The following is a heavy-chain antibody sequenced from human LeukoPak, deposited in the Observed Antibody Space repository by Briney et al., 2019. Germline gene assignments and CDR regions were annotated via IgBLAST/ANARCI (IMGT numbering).Heavy chain of an antibody. CDR1: GYSFTSYW. V-gene: IGHV5-51*01. J-gene: IGHJ4*02. D-gene: IGHD5-18*01. CDR2: IDPSDSET. CDR3: ARQTAMGRSGDY. Sequence: GESLKIFCKASGYSFTSYWIGWVCQMPGKGLEWMGIIDPSDSETRYTPSFQGQVTISVDKSLTTADLQWNSLKASDTAMYYCARQTAMGRSGDYWGQGTLVTVSS.